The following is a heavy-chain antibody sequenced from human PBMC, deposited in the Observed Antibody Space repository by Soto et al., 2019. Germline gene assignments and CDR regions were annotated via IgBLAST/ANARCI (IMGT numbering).Heavy chain of an antibody. Sequence: RASVKVSCKASGYTFTGYYMHWVRQAPGQGLEWMGWINPNSGGTNYAQKFQGWVTMTRDTSISTAYMELSRLRSDDTAVYYCARGGTVTTGDYYYYGMDVWGQGTTVTVSS. CDR3: ARGGTVTTGDYYYYGMDV. CDR1: GYTFTGYY. V-gene: IGHV1-2*04. D-gene: IGHD4-4*01. J-gene: IGHJ6*02. CDR2: INPNSGGT.